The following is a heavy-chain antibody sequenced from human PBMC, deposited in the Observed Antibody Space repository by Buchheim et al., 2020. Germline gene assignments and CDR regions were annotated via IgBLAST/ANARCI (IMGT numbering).Heavy chain of an antibody. CDR2: INPSGGST. D-gene: IGHD6-19*01. J-gene: IGHJ6*02. CDR1: GYTFTSYY. CDR3: ARASEAVADHYYCYYGMDV. Sequence: QVQLVQSGAEVKKPGASVKVSCKASGYTFTSYYMHWVRQAPGQGLEWMGIINPSGGSTSYAQKFQGRVTMTRDTSTSTVYMELSSLRSEDTAVYYCARASEAVADHYYCYYGMDVWGQETT. V-gene: IGHV1-46*01.